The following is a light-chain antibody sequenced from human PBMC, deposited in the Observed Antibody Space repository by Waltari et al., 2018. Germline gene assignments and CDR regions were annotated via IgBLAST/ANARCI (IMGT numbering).Light chain of an antibody. V-gene: IGKV4-1*01. CDR2: RAS. Sequence: DIVMTQSPDSLAVSLGERATINCKSSQSVLYNSNDKNYLAWYQQKPGQPPKLLIYRASTRESGVPDRFSGSGSGTDFTLTISSLQAEDVAVYYCQQYYRSRTFGQGTKVEIK. J-gene: IGKJ1*01. CDR3: QQYYRSRT. CDR1: QSVLYNSNDKNY.